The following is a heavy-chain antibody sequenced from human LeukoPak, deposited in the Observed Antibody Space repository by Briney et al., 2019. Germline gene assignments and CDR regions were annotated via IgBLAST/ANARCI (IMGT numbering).Heavy chain of an antibody. D-gene: IGHD6-19*01. Sequence: GSLRLSCAASGFTFSSYAMSWVRQPPGKGLEWIGEIYHSGSTNYNPSLKSRVTISVDKSKNQFSLKLSSVTAADTAVYYCARVYGGAVAPDYWAREPWSPSPQ. CDR1: GFTFSSYAM. J-gene: IGHJ4*02. CDR2: IYHSGST. V-gene: IGHV4-4*02. CDR3: ARVYGGAVAPDY.